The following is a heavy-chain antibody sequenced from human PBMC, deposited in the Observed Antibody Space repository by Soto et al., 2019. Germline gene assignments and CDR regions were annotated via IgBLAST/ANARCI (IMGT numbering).Heavy chain of an antibody. J-gene: IGHJ6*02. CDR3: ARQSDIVVVPGYYYYGMDV. CDR1: GGSISSSSYY. Sequence: SETLSLTCTVSGGSISSSSYYWGWIRQPPGKGLEWIGSIYYSGSTYYNPSLKSRVTISVDTSKNQFSLKLSSLTAADTAVYYCARQSDIVVVPGYYYYGMDVWGQGTTVTVSS. D-gene: IGHD2-2*01. CDR2: IYYSGST. V-gene: IGHV4-39*01.